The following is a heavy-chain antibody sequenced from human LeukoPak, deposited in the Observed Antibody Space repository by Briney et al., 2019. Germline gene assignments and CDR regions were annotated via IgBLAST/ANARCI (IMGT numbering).Heavy chain of an antibody. CDR1: GFSFSNYW. Sequence: PGGSLRLSCVASGFSFSNYWMHWVRQAPGKGLEWVSVIYSGGSTYYTGSVKGRFTISRDNSKNTLYLQMNRLRAEDTAVYYCARGSDDYGSGTYKYFHHWGQGTLVTVSS. J-gene: IGHJ1*01. CDR2: IYSGGST. V-gene: IGHV3-53*01. D-gene: IGHD3-10*01. CDR3: ARGSDDYGSGTYKYFHH.